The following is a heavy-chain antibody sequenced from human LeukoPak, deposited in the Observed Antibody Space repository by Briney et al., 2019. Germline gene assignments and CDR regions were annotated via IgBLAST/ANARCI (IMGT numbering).Heavy chain of an antibody. CDR1: GASIASHSW. CDR2: VYHSGGA. V-gene: IGHV4/OR15-8*01. CDR3: AYNRNFALDN. D-gene: IGHD1-14*01. Sequence: SETLSLTCAVSGASIASHSWWSWVRPPPGKGLEWIGEVYHSGGANYKPSLKSRVTISVDTFRNHFSLKLTSVTAADTAVYFCAYNRNFALDNWGQGTLVTVSS. J-gene: IGHJ4*01.